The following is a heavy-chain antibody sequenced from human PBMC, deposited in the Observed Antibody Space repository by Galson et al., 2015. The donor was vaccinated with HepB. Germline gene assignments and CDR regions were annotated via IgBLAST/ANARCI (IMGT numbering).Heavy chain of an antibody. V-gene: IGHV4-61*01. D-gene: IGHD1-1*01. CDR2: IHDSGRT. CDR1: GGPVTSDNYY. CDR3: ARLKSCSFTSCFDY. Sequence: SETLSLTCTVSGGPVTSDNYYWNWIRQPPGKALEFIGYIHDSGRTNYNPSLKSRVIISVDSSKNQFSLNLRSTSAADTAVYYCARLKSCSFTSCFDYWGPGTLVTVSS. J-gene: IGHJ4*02.